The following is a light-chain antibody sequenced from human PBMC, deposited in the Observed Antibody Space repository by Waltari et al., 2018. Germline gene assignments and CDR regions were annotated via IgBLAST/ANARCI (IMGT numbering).Light chain of an antibody. CDR3: CSFAGSSPHVV. J-gene: IGLJ2*01. CDR2: EST. V-gene: IGLV2-23*01. Sequence: QSALTQPASVSGSPGQSITISCTGTSSDVRTYNLVSWYQLHPVKAPNLIIYESTKLPSWVSSRFSCSKSGNTASLTIAGLQAEDEADYYCCSFAGSSPHVVFGGGTKLTVL. CDR1: SSDVRTYNL.